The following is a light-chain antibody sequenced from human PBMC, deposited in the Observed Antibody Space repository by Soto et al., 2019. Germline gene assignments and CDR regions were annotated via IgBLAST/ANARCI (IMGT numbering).Light chain of an antibody. Sequence: EIVWTQSPVTLSLSTGDTATLSCRASESGVQYLAWYQQKPGQAHRLLMYETSKRATGIPARFSGSGYGRDITLTISSLEPEDFAVYYCQQRSNWPLTFGGGTKVEIK. CDR2: ETS. V-gene: IGKV3-11*02. CDR1: ESGVQY. CDR3: QQRSNWPLT. J-gene: IGKJ4*01.